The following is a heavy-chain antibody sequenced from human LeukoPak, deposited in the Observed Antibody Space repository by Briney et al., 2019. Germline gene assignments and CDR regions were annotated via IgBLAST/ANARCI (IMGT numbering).Heavy chain of an antibody. J-gene: IGHJ4*02. CDR3: ARELNGYGYYFFDY. CDR1: GFTFSLYW. V-gene: IGHV3-7*01. CDR2: MKQDGSEK. Sequence: GGSLRLSCAGSGFTFSLYWMTWVRQAPGKGLEWVANMKQDGSEKYYVDSVKGRFTISRDNAKNSLYLQMNGLGAEDTAVYYCARELNGYGYYFFDYWGPGTLVTVSS. D-gene: IGHD3-16*01.